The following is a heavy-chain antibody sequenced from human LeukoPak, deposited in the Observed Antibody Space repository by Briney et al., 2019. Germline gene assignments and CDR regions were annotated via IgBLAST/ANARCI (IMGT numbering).Heavy chain of an antibody. V-gene: IGHV5-51*01. Sequence: GESLKISCKGSGYSFTSYRIGWVRQMPGKGLEWMGIICPGDSDTRYSPSFQGQVTISADKSISTAYLQWSSLKASDTAMYYCATYDFWSGYNYFDYWGRGTLVTVSS. CDR1: GYSFTSYR. CDR3: ATYDFWSGYNYFDY. D-gene: IGHD3-3*01. J-gene: IGHJ4*02. CDR2: ICPGDSDT.